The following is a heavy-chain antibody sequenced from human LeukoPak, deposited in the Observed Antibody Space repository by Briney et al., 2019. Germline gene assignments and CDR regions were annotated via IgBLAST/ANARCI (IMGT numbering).Heavy chain of an antibody. D-gene: IGHD3-10*01. CDR3: ARARLNYYGSGSYYNPWFDP. CDR1: GYTLTSYA. V-gene: IGHV7-4-1*02. J-gene: IGHJ5*02. CDR2: IDTNTGNP. Sequence: GASVTVSCKASGYTLTSYAMNWVRQAPGQGLEWMGWIDTNTGNPTYAQGFTGRFVFSLDTSVSTAYLQISSLKAEDTAVYYCARARLNYYGSGSYYNPWFDPWGQGTLVTVSS.